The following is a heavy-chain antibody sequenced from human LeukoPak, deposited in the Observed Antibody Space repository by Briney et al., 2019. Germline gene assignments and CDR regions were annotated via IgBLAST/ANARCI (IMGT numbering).Heavy chain of an antibody. V-gene: IGHV1-18*01. CDR3: ARDRAVVYSGTREYDY. CDR1: GYTFTSYG. Sequence: ASVKVSFKASGYTFTSYGISWVRQAPGQGLEWMGWISAYNGNTNYAQKLQGRVTMTTDTSTSTAYMELRSLRSDDTAVYYCARDRAVVYSGTREYDYWGQGTLVTVSS. D-gene: IGHD1-26*01. J-gene: IGHJ4*02. CDR2: ISAYNGNT.